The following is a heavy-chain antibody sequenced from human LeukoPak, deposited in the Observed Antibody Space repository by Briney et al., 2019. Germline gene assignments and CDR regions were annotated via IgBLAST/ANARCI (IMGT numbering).Heavy chain of an antibody. CDR1: GFTFSSYA. D-gene: IGHD3-10*01. Sequence: GGSLRLSCAASGFTFSSYAMSWVRQAPGKGLEWVSTINGGGVNTHYADSVGGRFTISRDNSKNTLFLQMNSLRDEDTAVYYCARVRYYGSRSLMFEYWGQGTPVSVSS. V-gene: IGHV3-23*01. CDR2: INGGGVNT. CDR3: ARVRYYGSRSLMFEY. J-gene: IGHJ4*02.